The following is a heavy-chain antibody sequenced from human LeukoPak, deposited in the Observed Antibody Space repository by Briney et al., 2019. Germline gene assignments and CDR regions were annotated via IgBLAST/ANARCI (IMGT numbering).Heavy chain of an antibody. CDR1: GFTFSDYE. CDR2: ISTSGSTT. D-gene: IGHD3-10*02. CDR3: ARGALHVFDY. J-gene: IGHJ4*02. V-gene: IGHV3-48*03. Sequence: PGGSLRLSCAASGFTFSDYEINWVRQAPGKGLEWVSCISTSGSTTYYADSVKGRFTISRDNAKNSLFLQMNTLTAEETTVYYCARGALHVFDYWGQGTPVTVSS.